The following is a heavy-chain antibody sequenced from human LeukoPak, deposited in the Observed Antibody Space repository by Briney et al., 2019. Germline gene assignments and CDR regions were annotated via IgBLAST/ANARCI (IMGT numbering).Heavy chain of an antibody. D-gene: IGHD3-3*01. J-gene: IGHJ4*02. CDR2: IYTSGGT. CDR1: GGSINDGYYY. V-gene: IGHV4-61*02. CDR3: ARSTSGRTIFGVVTPVYFDY. Sequence: PSQTLSLTCTVSGGSINDGYYYWNWIRQPAGKGLEWIGRIYTSGGTNYNPSVKSRVTISVDTSKNQFSLKLSSVTAADTAVYYCARSTSGRTIFGVVTPVYFDYWGQGTLVTVSS.